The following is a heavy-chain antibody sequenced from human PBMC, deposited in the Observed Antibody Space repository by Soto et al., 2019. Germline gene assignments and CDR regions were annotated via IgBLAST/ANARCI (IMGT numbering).Heavy chain of an antibody. CDR3: ASYYDFWSGPWGYYYGMDV. J-gene: IGHJ6*02. CDR2: ISGGGGST. D-gene: IGHD3-3*01. Sequence: GGSLRLSCAASGFTFSSYAMSWVRQAPGKGLEWVSAISGGGGSTYYADSVKGRFTISRDNSKNTLYLQMNSLRAEDTAVYYCASYYDFWSGPWGYYYGMDVWGQGTTVTVSS. V-gene: IGHV3-23*01. CDR1: GFTFSSYA.